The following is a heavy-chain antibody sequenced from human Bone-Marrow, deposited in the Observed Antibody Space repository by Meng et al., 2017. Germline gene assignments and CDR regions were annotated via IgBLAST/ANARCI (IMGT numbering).Heavy chain of an antibody. CDR3: ARGQYFSWWELLPAFWFDP. CDR2: IYHSGST. J-gene: IGHJ5*02. CDR1: GASILRSTL. D-gene: IGHD1-26*01. V-gene: IGHV4-4*02. Sequence: RRKQRGPGLLRPSGTLSPTCPRAGASILRSTLWSWVRQPPGKGLEWIGEIYHSGSTNYNPSLKSRVTISVDKSKNQFSLKLSSVTAADTAVYYCARGQYFSWWELLPAFWFDPWGQGTLVTVSS.